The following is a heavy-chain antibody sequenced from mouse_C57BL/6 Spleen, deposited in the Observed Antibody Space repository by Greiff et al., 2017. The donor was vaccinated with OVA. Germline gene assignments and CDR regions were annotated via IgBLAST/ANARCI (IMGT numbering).Heavy chain of an antibody. CDR1: GYSITSGYY. D-gene: IGHD1-1*01. CDR2: ISYDGSN. V-gene: IGHV3-6*01. J-gene: IGHJ1*03. CDR3: AREGDYYGSSYGYWYFDV. Sequence: EVQRVESGPGLVKPSQSLSLTCSVTGYSITSGYYWNWIRQFPGNKLEWMGYISYDGSNNYNPSLKNRISITRDTSKNQFFLKLNSVTTEDTATYYCAREGDYYGSSYGYWYFDVWGTGTTVTVSS.